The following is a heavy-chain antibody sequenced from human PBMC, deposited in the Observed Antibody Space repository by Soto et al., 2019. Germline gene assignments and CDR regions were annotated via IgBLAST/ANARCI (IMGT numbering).Heavy chain of an antibody. J-gene: IGHJ4*02. CDR2: IGPEICDT. V-gene: IGHV1-2*02. D-gene: IGHD5-12*01. CDR3: GRGRSGQKVVFY. Sequence: SVKVSSKATRYTFTGHYIHWVRQAPEQGPEWMGGIGPEICDTCYAQRFQGRVTMTKDMSISTVYMDFNNVIPADTAVYYCGRGRSGQKVVFYWGQGTQVTVYS. CDR1: RYTFTGHY.